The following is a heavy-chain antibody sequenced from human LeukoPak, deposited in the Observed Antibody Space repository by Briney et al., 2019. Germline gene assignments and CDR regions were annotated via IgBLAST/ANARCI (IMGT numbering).Heavy chain of an antibody. Sequence: ASVKVSCKASGYTFTGYYMHWVRQAPGQGLEWMGRINPNSGGTNYAQKFQGRVTMTRDTSISTAYMELSRLRSDDTAVYYCASLGFGGLLQENWFDPWGQGTLVTVSS. D-gene: IGHD3-10*01. CDR2: INPNSGGT. CDR1: GYTFTGYY. J-gene: IGHJ5*02. CDR3: ASLGFGGLLQENWFDP. V-gene: IGHV1-2*06.